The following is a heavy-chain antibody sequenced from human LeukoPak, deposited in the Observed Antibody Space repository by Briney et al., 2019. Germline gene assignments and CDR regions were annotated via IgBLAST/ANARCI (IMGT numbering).Heavy chain of an antibody. D-gene: IGHD6-13*01. CDR3: ARGDGKLAAAGTYYDI. Sequence: PSETLSLTCTVSGGSISSYYWSWIRQPAGKGLEWIGRIYTSGSTNYNPSLKSRVTMSVDTSKNQFSLKLSSVTAADTAVYYCARGDGKLAAAGTYYDIWGQGTMVTVSS. J-gene: IGHJ3*02. CDR2: IYTSGST. V-gene: IGHV4-4*07. CDR1: GGSISSYY.